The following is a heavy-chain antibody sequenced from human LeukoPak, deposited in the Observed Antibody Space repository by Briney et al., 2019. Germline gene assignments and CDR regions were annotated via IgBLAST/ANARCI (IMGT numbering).Heavy chain of an antibody. V-gene: IGHV3-43*01. CDR2: ISWDGGST. D-gene: IGHD6-19*01. J-gene: IGHJ3*02. CDR1: GITFDDYT. Sequence: GGSLRLSCAASGITFDDYTMHWVRQAPGKGLEWVSLISWDGGSTYYADSVKGRFTISRDNSKNSLYLQMNSLRTEDTALYYCAKPVAGTKLRGAFDIWGQGTMVTVSS. CDR3: AKPVAGTKLRGAFDI.